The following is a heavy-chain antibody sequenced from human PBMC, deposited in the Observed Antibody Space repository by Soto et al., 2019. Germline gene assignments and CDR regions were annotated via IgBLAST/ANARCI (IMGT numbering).Heavy chain of an antibody. CDR2: IDWDDDK. V-gene: IGHV2-70*01. J-gene: IGHJ4*02. Sequence: SGPTLVNPTQTLTLTCTFSGFSLSTSGMCVSWIRQPPGKALEWLALIDWDDDKYYSTSLETRLTISKDTSKNQVVLTMTNMDPVDTATYYCARMYYYDSSGYHFFDFWGQGTLVTVSS. CDR3: ARMYYYDSSGYHFFDF. CDR1: GFSLSTSGMC. D-gene: IGHD3-22*01.